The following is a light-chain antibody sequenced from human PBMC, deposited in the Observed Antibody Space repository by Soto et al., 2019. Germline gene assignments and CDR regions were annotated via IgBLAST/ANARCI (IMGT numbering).Light chain of an antibody. J-gene: IGLJ2*01. Sequence: QAVLTQPRSVSGSPGQSVTISCTGTSSDVGGYNYVSWYQQHPGKAPKLMIYDVSERPSGVPDRFSGSKSGNTASLTISGLQAEDEADYYCCSYVGSYSVVFGGGTKVTVL. V-gene: IGLV2-11*01. CDR2: DVS. CDR1: SSDVGGYNY. CDR3: CSYVGSYSVV.